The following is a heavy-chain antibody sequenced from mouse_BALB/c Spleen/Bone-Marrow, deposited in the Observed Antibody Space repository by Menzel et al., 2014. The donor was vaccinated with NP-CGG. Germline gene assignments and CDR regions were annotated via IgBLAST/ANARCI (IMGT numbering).Heavy chain of an antibody. J-gene: IGHJ4*01. CDR3: VYDYDVRGMDY. CDR2: ISTYYGDA. Sequence: VMLVESGAELVRPGVSVKISCKGSGYTFXDYAMHWVKQSHAKSLEWIGVISTYYGDASYNQKFKGKATMTVDKSSSTAYMELARLTSEDSAIYYCVYDYDVRGMDYWGQGTSVTVSS. V-gene: IGHV1S137*01. CDR1: GYTFXDYA. D-gene: IGHD2-4*01.